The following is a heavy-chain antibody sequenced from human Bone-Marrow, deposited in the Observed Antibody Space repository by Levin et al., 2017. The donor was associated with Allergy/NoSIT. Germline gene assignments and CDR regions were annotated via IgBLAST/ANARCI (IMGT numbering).Heavy chain of an antibody. CDR1: EFNVRNNY. D-gene: IGHD2-15*01. CDR2: MYSGGST. J-gene: IGHJ4*02. V-gene: IGHV3-66*04. Sequence: GESLKISCEVSEFNVRNNYMSWVRQAPGKGLEWVSFMYSGGSTHYAESVQGRFTISRDNTKNTLHLQMNSLRAEDTAVYYCVRRWQWGQGTLVTVSS. CDR3: VRRWQ.